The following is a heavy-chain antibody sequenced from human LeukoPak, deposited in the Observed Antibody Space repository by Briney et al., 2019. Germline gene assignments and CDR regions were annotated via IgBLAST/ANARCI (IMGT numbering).Heavy chain of an antibody. Sequence: SETLSLTCTVSGGSISSYYWSWIRQPPGKGLEWIGYIYYSGSTNYNPSLKSRVTISVDTSKNQFSLKLSSVTAADTAVYYCARAYRDYDILTGYLEGDAFDIWGQGTMVTVSS. CDR1: GGSISSYY. V-gene: IGHV4-59*01. J-gene: IGHJ3*02. CDR2: IYYSGST. CDR3: ARAYRDYDILTGYLEGDAFDI. D-gene: IGHD3-9*01.